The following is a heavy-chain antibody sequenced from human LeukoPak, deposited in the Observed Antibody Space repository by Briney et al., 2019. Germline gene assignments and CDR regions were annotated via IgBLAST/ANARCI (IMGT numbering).Heavy chain of an antibody. D-gene: IGHD2-2*01. V-gene: IGHV3-23*01. Sequence: GGSLRLSCAASGFTFSSYTLSWVRQAPEKGLEWVSTLSGSGGSTNYADSVKGRFTISRDNSKNTLYLQMYSLRAEDTAVYYCAKGRLVPAALLDYWGQGTLVTVSS. CDR3: AKGRLVPAALLDY. J-gene: IGHJ4*02. CDR1: GFTFSSYT. CDR2: LSGSGGST.